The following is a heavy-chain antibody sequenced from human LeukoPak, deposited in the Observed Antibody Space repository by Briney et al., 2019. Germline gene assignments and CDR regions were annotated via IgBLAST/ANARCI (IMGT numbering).Heavy chain of an antibody. D-gene: IGHD6-13*01. CDR2: IKQDGSEK. J-gene: IGHJ4*02. V-gene: IGHV3-7*03. Sequence: PGGSLRLSCAASGLTVTNAWMSWVRQAPGKGLEWVANIKQDGSEKYYVDSVKGRFTISRDNAKNSLYLQMNSLRAEDTAVYYCAGRGYSNSWSHFDFWGQGTLVTVSS. CDR3: AGRGYSNSWSHFDF. CDR1: GLTVTNAW.